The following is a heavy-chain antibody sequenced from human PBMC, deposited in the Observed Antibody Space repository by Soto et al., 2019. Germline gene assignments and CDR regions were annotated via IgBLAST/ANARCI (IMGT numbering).Heavy chain of an antibody. Sequence: SETLSLTCAVYGGSFSGYYWSWIRQPPGKGLEWIGEINHSGSTNYNPSLKSRVTISVDTSKNQFSLKLSSVTAADTAVHYCARSRRYYDFWTTMYYFDYWGQGTLVTVSS. V-gene: IGHV4-34*01. J-gene: IGHJ4*02. CDR3: ARSRRYYDFWTTMYYFDY. D-gene: IGHD3-3*01. CDR1: GGSFSGYY. CDR2: INHSGST.